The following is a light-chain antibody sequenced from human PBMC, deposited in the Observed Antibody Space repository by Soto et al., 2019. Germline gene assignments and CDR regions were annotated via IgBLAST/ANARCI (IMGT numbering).Light chain of an antibody. CDR2: DVS. CDR1: QSVSSY. Sequence: IPLSLSPFTLPLSPADRATPSCRASQSVSSYLAWYQQKPGQAPRLLIYDVSNRATGIPARFSGSGSGTDFTLTISSLEPADFAVYYGHPGSNWIRFTFGHGTKVDI. CDR3: HPGSNWIRFT. J-gene: IGKJ3*01. V-gene: IGKV3-11*01.